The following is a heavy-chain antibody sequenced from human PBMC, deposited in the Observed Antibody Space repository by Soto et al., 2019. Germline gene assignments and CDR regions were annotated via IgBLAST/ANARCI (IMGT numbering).Heavy chain of an antibody. CDR1: GFTFSSYG. V-gene: IGHV3-30*18. Sequence: PGGSLRLSCAASGFTFSSYGMHWVRQSPGKGLEWVAVISYDGSNKYYADSVKGRFTIPRDNSKNTLYLQMNSLRAEDTAVYYCAKCPYPRVYSSSYDYWGQGTLVTVSS. CDR3: AKCPYPRVYSSSYDY. CDR2: ISYDGSNK. J-gene: IGHJ4*02. D-gene: IGHD6-13*01.